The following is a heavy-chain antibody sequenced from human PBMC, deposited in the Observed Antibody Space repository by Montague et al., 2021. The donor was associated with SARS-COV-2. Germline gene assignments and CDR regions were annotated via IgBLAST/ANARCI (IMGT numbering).Heavy chain of an antibody. CDR3: ARGFNYGPFDC. D-gene: IGHD3-16*01. V-gene: IGHV3-20*04. J-gene: IGHJ4*02. CDR2: INRKGDST. Sequence: SLRLSCAASTLTFDNYGMSWVRQVPGKGLEWVSGINRKGDSTGYADSVRGRFTISRDNAKNSLYLQMNSLGGEDTAFYYCARGFNYGPFDCWGQGTLVTVS. CDR1: TLTFDNYG.